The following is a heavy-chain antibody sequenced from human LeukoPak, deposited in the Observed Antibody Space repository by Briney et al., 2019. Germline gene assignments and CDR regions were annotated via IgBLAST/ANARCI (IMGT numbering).Heavy chain of an antibody. V-gene: IGHV3-30*02. Sequence: GGSLRLSCAASGFIFNNYGMHWVRQAPGKGLEWVAFIRYDGSNKYYADSVKGRFTISRDNSKNTLYLQMNSLRAEDTAVYYCAKDDTYDSSGYYRLDYWGQGTLVTVSS. CDR3: AKDDTYDSSGYYRLDY. CDR1: GFIFNNYG. CDR2: IRYDGSNK. J-gene: IGHJ4*02. D-gene: IGHD3-22*01.